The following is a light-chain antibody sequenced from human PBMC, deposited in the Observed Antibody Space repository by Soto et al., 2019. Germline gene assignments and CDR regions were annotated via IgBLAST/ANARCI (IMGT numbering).Light chain of an antibody. CDR2: GNI. Sequence: QSVLTQPPSVSVAPGQSVTISCTGSSSNIGAGYDVHWYQQRPGTAPKLLIFGNINRPSGVPDRFSGSKSGTSASLAITGLQAEVEGDYYCHSYDSTLSARYVVGTGTKVTVL. J-gene: IGLJ1*01. CDR3: HSYDSTLSARYV. V-gene: IGLV1-40*01. CDR1: SSNIGAGYD.